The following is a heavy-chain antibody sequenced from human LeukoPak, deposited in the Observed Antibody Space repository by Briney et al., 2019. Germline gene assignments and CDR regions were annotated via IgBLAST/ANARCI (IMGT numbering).Heavy chain of an antibody. D-gene: IGHD5-12*01. CDR1: GFXFSSYG. Sequence: GGSLRLSCAASGFXFSSYGMNWVRQAPGKGLEWVSTISGSGGSTYYADSVKGRFTISRDNSKNTLYLQMNSLRAEDTAVYYCAKNSGYAYFDYWGQGTLVTVSS. CDR3: AKNSGYAYFDY. J-gene: IGHJ4*02. V-gene: IGHV3-23*01. CDR2: ISGSGGST.